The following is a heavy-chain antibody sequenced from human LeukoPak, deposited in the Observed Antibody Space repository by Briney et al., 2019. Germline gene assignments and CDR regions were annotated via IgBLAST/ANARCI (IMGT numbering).Heavy chain of an antibody. J-gene: IGHJ6*03. CDR1: GGSFSGYY. V-gene: IGHV4-34*01. CDR3: ATNTDPYYYYYYMDV. CDR2: INHSGST. D-gene: IGHD1/OR15-1a*01. Sequence: PSETLSLTCAVYGGSFSGYYWSWIRQPPGKWLEWIGEINHSGSTNYNPSLKSRVTISVDTSKNQFSLKLSSVTAADTAVYYCATNTDPYYYYYYMDVWGKGTTVTVSS.